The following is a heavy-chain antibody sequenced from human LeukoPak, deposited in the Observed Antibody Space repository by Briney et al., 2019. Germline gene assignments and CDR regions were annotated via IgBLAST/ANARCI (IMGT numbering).Heavy chain of an antibody. CDR1: GFTFSSYG. D-gene: IGHD3-10*01. Sequence: GGSLRLSCAASGFTFSSYGMHWVRQAPGKGLEGVAFLRYDGSNKYYADSVKGRFTISRDNSKNTLYLQMNSLRAEDTAVYYCAKDMWFGELSRTIFDYWGQGTLVTVSS. CDR3: AKDMWFGELSRTIFDY. CDR2: LRYDGSNK. J-gene: IGHJ4*02. V-gene: IGHV3-30*02.